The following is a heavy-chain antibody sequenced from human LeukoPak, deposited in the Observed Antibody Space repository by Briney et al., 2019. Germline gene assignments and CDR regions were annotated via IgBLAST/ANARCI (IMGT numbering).Heavy chain of an antibody. V-gene: IGHV3-13*01. CDR1: GFTFSSYD. J-gene: IGHJ6*02. D-gene: IGHD6-19*01. CDR3: ARAVAGIRNYYYYGMDV. Sequence: PGGSLRLSCAASGFTFSSYDMHWVRQAPGKGLEGVSAIGTAGDTYYPGSVKGRFTISRENAKNSLYLQMNSLRAGDTAVYYCARAVAGIRNYYYYGMDVWGQGTTVTVSS. CDR2: IGTAGDT.